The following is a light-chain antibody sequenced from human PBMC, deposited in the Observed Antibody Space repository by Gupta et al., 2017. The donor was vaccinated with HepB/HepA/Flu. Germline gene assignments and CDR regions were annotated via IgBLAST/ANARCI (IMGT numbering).Light chain of an antibody. J-gene: IGKJ1*01. CDR1: QSISSW. Sequence: DIQMTQSPSTLSASVGDRVTITCRASQSISSWLAWYQQKAGKAPKLLIYKASSLESGVPSRLSGSGSGTEFTLTISSLQPDDFATYYCQQYNSQGTFGQETKVEIK. V-gene: IGKV1-5*03. CDR3: QQYNSQGT. CDR2: KAS.